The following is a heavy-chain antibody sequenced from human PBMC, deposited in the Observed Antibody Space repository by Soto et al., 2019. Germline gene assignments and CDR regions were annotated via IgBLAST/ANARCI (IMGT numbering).Heavy chain of an antibody. D-gene: IGHD6-13*01. Sequence: SETLSLTCTVSGGSISSGGYYWSWIRQHPGKGLEWIGYIYYSGSTYYNPSLKSRVTISVDTSKNQFSLKLSSVTAADTAVYYCARTRYSSSWYPFDYWGQGTLVTVSS. V-gene: IGHV4-31*03. CDR1: GGSISSGGYY. CDR3: ARTRYSSSWYPFDY. CDR2: IYYSGST. J-gene: IGHJ4*02.